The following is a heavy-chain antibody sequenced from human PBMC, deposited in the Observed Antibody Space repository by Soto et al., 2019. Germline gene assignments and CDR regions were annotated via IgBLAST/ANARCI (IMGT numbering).Heavy chain of an antibody. J-gene: IGHJ4*02. CDR1: GGTFSSYA. V-gene: IGHV1-69*13. CDR2: IIPIFGTA. Sequence: GALVKVSCKASGGTFSSYAISWVRQAPGQGLEWMGGIIPIFGTANYAQKFQGRVTITADESTSTAYMELSSLRSEDTAVYYCARGLYSSSWYLFDYWGQGTLVTVSS. CDR3: ARGLYSSSWYLFDY. D-gene: IGHD6-13*01.